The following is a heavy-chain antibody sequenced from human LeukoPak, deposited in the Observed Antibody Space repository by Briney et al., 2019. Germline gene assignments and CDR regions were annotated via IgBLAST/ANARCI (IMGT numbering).Heavy chain of an antibody. Sequence: GGSLRLSCAASGVTFSNAWMNCVRQAPGKGLEWVGRIKRKIDGGTTDYAAPVKGRFTISRDDSQNTLYLQMNSLKTEDTAVYYCTTYGLPVAGSFDYWGQGSLVTVSS. CDR2: IKRKIDGGTT. D-gene: IGHD6-19*01. CDR3: TTYGLPVAGSFDY. J-gene: IGHJ4*02. CDR1: GVTFSNAW. V-gene: IGHV3-15*01.